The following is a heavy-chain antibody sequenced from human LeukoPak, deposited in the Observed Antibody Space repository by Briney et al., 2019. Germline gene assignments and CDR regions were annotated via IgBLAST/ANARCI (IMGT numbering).Heavy chain of an antibody. CDR3: ARGQKLAS. D-gene: IGHD6-13*01. CDR2: INEDGSDK. CDR1: GFTFSTYW. Sequence: PGGSLRLSCAASGFTFSTYWMSWVRQAPGKGLEWVDNINEDGSDKYYVNSVKGRFTIYRDNAENSLYLQMNSLRADDTAVYYCARGQKLASWGQGTLVTVSS. V-gene: IGHV3-7*04. J-gene: IGHJ5*02.